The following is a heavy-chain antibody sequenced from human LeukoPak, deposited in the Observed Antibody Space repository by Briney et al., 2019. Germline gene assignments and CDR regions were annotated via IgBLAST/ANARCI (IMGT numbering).Heavy chain of an antibody. CDR2: INNDGSSA. J-gene: IGHJ3*02. CDR1: GFTFSSYW. Sequence: GGSLRLSCAASGFTFSSYWMHWVRQTPGKGLIYISRINNDGSSANYADSVRGRFTISRDNAENTLYLQMNSLRAEDTAVYYCAKSYGGSIWGQGTMVTVSS. D-gene: IGHD3-16*01. V-gene: IGHV3-74*01. CDR3: AKSYGGSI.